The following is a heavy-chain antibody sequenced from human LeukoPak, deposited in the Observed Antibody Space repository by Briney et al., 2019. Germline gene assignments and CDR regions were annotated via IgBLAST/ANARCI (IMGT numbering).Heavy chain of an antibody. Sequence: PGRSQRLSCAASGFTFSSYDMHWVRQAPGKGLEWVTLISYDGSNKYYEDSVKGRFTISRDNSKNTLYLQMNSLRAEDTAVYYCAKDRHYSSNVFDYWGQGTMVTVSS. CDR2: ISYDGSNK. D-gene: IGHD4/OR15-4a*01. J-gene: IGHJ4*02. CDR3: AKDRHYSSNVFDY. CDR1: GFTFSSYD. V-gene: IGHV3-30*18.